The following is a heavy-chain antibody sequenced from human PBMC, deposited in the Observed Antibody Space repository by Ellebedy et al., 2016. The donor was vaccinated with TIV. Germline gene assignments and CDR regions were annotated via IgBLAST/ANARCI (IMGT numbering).Heavy chain of an antibody. Sequence: SETLSLTXTVSGASISSYYWNWIRQPAGKGLEWIGRVYSSGSTNYNPSLKSRVTMSVDTSKNQFSLKLSSVTAADTAVYYCARKYYYGSGSYWGSYYYYYYMDVWGKGTTVTVSS. D-gene: IGHD3-10*01. CDR3: ARKYYYGSGSYWGSYYYYYYMDV. J-gene: IGHJ6*03. CDR1: GASISSYY. CDR2: VYSSGST. V-gene: IGHV4-4*07.